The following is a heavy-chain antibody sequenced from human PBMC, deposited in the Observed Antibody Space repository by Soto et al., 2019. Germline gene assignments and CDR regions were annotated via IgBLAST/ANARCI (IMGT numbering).Heavy chain of an antibody. CDR2: MNSSGTT. CDR3: AITLMSVKNIPFGYPQQSFDC. D-gene: IGHD5-18*01. CDR1: GVSISDFS. Sequence: SETLSLTCSACGVSISDFSWSWIRQPPGKGLVFSGHMNSSGTTNYNPSRKSRGTLSADTSKNQFSLNLTSVTAADTAVYYSAITLMSVKNIPFGYPQQSFDCWGQG. V-gene: IGHV4-59*01. J-gene: IGHJ4*02.